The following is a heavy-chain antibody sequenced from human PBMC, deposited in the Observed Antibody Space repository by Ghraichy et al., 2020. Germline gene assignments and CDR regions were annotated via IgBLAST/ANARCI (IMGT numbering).Heavy chain of an antibody. J-gene: IGHJ6*02. Sequence: ETLSLTCAVYGGSFSGYYWSWIRQPPGKGLEWIGEINHSGSTNYNPSLKSRVTISVDTSKNQFSLKLSSVTAADTAVYYCARDPLSGGDYGNGMDVWGQGTTVTVSS. CDR1: GGSFSGYY. D-gene: IGHD4-17*01. CDR2: INHSGST. CDR3: ARDPLSGGDYGNGMDV. V-gene: IGHV4-34*01.